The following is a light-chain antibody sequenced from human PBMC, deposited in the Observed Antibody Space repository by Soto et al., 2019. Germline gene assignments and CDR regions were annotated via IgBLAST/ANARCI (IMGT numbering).Light chain of an antibody. CDR3: QQYYSTTLT. CDR2: WAS. Sequence: DIVMTQSPDSLSVSLGERATINCKSSQSVLYSSNNKNYLAWYQQKPGQPPELLIYWASTRESGVPDRFSGSGSGTDFTLTISSLQAEDVAVYYFQQYYSTTLTFGQGTKVEIK. CDR1: QSVLYSSNNKNY. J-gene: IGKJ1*01. V-gene: IGKV4-1*01.